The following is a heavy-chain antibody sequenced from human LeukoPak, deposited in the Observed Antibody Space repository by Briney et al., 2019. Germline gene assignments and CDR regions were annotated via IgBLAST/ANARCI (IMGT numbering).Heavy chain of an antibody. CDR3: ARAGFRFLESYYYYMDA. CDR2: ISSSSNTK. D-gene: IGHD3-3*01. Sequence: PGGSLRLSCAASGFTFSRNWMSWVRQAPGKGLEWLSYISSSSNTKFYADSVKGRFTISRDNAKDSLYLLMSNLRAEDTAVYYCARAGFRFLESYYYYMDAWGNGSTVTVSS. J-gene: IGHJ6*03. CDR1: GFTFSRNW. V-gene: IGHV3-48*01.